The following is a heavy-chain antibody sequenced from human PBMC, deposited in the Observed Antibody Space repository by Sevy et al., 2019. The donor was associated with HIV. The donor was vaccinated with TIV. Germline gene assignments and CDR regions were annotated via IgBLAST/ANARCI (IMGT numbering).Heavy chain of an antibody. CDR3: ARSPPVVVVPGAPSWFDP. Sequence: SETLSLTCAVHDGSFSGYYWNWIRQLPGKGLEWIGEINESGITYYNPSRKSRVTISVDTSKKQCSLKLNSVTAVDSAVYFCARSPPVVVVPGAPSWFDPWGQGTLVTVSS. D-gene: IGHD2-2*01. J-gene: IGHJ5*02. CDR1: DGSFSGYY. CDR2: INESGIT. V-gene: IGHV4-34*01.